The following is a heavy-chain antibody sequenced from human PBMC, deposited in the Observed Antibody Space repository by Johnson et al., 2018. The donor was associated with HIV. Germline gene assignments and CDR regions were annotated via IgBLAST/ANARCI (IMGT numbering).Heavy chain of an antibody. D-gene: IGHD2-8*02. CDR1: GFTFEDYG. J-gene: IGHJ3*02. Sequence: VQLVESGGSVVRPGGSLRLSCATSGFTFEDYGMSWVRQVPGKGLEWVSGINWNGRSTGYADSVRGRFAISRDNARNSVFLQMNSLRAEDTAVYYCGRESTGAGTAFDIWGQGTMVTVSS. CDR3: GRESTGAGTAFDI. CDR2: INWNGRST. V-gene: IGHV3-20*04.